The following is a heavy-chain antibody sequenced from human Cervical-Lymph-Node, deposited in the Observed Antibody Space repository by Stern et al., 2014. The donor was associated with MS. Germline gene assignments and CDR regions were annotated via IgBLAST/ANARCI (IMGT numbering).Heavy chain of an antibody. CDR2: ITNEGGRT. J-gene: IGHJ6*02. Sequence: EVQLVQSGGGLVRQGGSLRLSCAASGFAFSRYWMHWVRQAPGTGLAWVSRITNEGGRTHYADSVRGRFTISRDNARNTLYLEMDSLRAEDTAVYYCASELVLPSAAQYYGMDVWGPGTTVTVS. V-gene: IGHV3-74*02. CDR3: ASELVLPSAAQYYGMDV. CDR1: GFAFSRYW. D-gene: IGHD6-6*01.